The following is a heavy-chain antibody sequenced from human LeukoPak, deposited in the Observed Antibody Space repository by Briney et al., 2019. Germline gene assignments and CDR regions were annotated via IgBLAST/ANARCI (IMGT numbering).Heavy chain of an antibody. J-gene: IGHJ3*02. Sequence: SVKVSCKASGGTFSSYAISWVRQAPGQGLEWMGGIIPIFGTANYAQKFLGRVTITADESTSTAYMELSSLRSEDTAVYYCARVSVESTDYYDSLPSRAFDIWGQGTMVTVSS. V-gene: IGHV1-69*13. CDR2: IIPIFGTA. CDR3: ARVSVESTDYYDSLPSRAFDI. CDR1: GGTFSSYA. D-gene: IGHD3-22*01.